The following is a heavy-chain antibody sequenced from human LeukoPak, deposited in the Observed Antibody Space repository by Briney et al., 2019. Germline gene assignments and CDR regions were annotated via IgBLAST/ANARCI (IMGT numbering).Heavy chain of an antibody. CDR1: GYTFTSYD. V-gene: IGHV1-8*01. Sequence: ASVKVSCKASGYTFTSYDINWVRQATGQGLEWMGWMNPNSGNTGYAQKFQGRVTMTRNTSISTAYMELSSMRSEDTAVYYCARGLGRMATMDWFDPWGQGTLVTVSS. J-gene: IGHJ5*02. D-gene: IGHD5-24*01. CDR3: ARGLGRMATMDWFDP. CDR2: MNPNSGNT.